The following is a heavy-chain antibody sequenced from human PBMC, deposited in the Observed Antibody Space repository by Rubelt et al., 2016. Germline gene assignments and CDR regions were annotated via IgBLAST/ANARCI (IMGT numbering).Heavy chain of an antibody. D-gene: IGHD6-13*01. J-gene: IGHJ6*02. V-gene: IGHV7-4-1*02. CDR3: ARRGAAADPVVYYYYGMDV. Sequence: APGQGLEWMGWINTNTGNPTYAQGFTGRFVFSLDTSVSTAYLQISSLKAEDTAVYYCARRGAAADPVVYYYYGMDVWGQGTTVTVSS. CDR2: INTNTGNP.